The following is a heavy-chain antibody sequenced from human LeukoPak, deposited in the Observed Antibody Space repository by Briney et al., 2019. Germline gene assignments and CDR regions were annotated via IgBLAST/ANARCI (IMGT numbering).Heavy chain of an antibody. CDR1: GFTFSSYA. Sequence: GGSLRLSCAASGFTFSSYAMSWVRQAPGKGLEWVSAISGSGGSTYYADSVEGRLTISRDNSKNTLYLQMNSLRAEDTAVYYCAKLAFGGVIVSWGQGTLVTVSS. CDR2: ISGSGGST. J-gene: IGHJ5*02. D-gene: IGHD3-16*02. V-gene: IGHV3-23*01. CDR3: AKLAFGGVIVS.